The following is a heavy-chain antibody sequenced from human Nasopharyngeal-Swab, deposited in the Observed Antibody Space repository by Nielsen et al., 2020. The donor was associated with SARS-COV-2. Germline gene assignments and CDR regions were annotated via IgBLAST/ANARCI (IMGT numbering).Heavy chain of an antibody. D-gene: IGHD2-2*01. J-gene: IGHJ4*02. CDR2: MNPNSGNT. CDR3: ARRRPSWYCSSSSCSPEDY. V-gene: IGHV1-8*01. Sequence: WAGQAPGQGLEWMGWMNPNSGNTSDAQKCQGRVTMTRNTSISTAYMELSSLRSEDTVVYYCARRRPSWYCSSSSCSPEDYWGQGTLVTVSS.